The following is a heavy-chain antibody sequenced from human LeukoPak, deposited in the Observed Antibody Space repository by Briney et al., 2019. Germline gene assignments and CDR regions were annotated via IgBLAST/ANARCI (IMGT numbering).Heavy chain of an antibody. J-gene: IGHJ4*02. V-gene: IGHV3-74*01. D-gene: IGHD2-21*02. CDR1: GFTFSSYW. CDR2: INSDGSST. CDR3: ASSAGMTRIDY. Sequence: PGGSLRLSCAASGFTFSSYWMHWVRQAPGKGLVWVSRINSDGSSTTYADSVKGRFTISRDNAKNTLYLQMNSLRAEDTAVYYCASSAGMTRIDYWGQGTLVTVSS.